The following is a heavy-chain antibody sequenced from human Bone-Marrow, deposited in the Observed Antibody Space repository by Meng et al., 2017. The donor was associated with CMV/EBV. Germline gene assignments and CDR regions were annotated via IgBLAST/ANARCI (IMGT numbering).Heavy chain of an antibody. V-gene: IGHV4-30-4*08. CDR1: GGSISSGDYY. CDR3: ARAPVVRGVIIADAFDI. Sequence: SETLSLTCTVSGGSISSGDYYWSWIRQPPGKGLEWIGYIYYSGSTYYNPSLKSRVTISVDTSKNQFSLKLSSVTAADTAVYYCARAPVVRGVIIADAFDIWGQGTMVTVSS. CDR2: IYYSGST. J-gene: IGHJ3*02. D-gene: IGHD3-10*01.